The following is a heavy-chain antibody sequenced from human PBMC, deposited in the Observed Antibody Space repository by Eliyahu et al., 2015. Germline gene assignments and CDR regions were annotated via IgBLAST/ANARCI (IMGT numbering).Heavy chain of an antibody. CDR3: ARLNGHNYPDY. J-gene: IGHJ4*02. CDR1: GGSISSDGHY. D-gene: IGHD1-1*01. Sequence: QLQLQESGPGLVKPSETLSLXCTVSGGSISSDGHYWGWSRQAPGKGLEWIASMYYSGSTYYNPSLKSRVTMSVDTSKNQFSLKVSFVTAADTAVYYCARLNGHNYPDYWGQGTLVTVSS. V-gene: IGHV4-39*01. CDR2: MYYSGST.